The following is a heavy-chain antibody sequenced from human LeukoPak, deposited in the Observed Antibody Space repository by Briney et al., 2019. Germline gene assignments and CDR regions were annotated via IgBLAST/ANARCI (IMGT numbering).Heavy chain of an antibody. CDR2: IYTSGST. D-gene: IGHD3-3*01. Sequence: PSETLSLTCTVSGGSISSGSYYWSWIQQPAGKGLEWIGRIYTSGSTNYNPSLKSRVTISVDTSKNQFSLKLSSVTAADTAVYYCARLGLPYYDFWSGLGYYYYMDVWGKGTTVTVSS. CDR1: GGSISSGSYY. V-gene: IGHV4-61*02. CDR3: ARLGLPYYDFWSGLGYYYYMDV. J-gene: IGHJ6*03.